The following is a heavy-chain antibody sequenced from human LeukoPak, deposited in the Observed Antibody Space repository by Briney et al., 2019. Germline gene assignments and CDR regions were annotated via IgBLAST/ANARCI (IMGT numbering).Heavy chain of an antibody. J-gene: IGHJ4*02. Sequence: GGSLRLSCAASGFTFSSYGMHWVRQAPGKGLEWVAVISYDGSNKYYADSVKGRFTISRDNSKNTLYLQMNSLRAEDTAVYYCAKEGLFHYFDYWGQGTLVTVSS. CDR1: GFTFSSYG. D-gene: IGHD3-22*01. CDR3: AKEGLFHYFDY. CDR2: ISYDGSNK. V-gene: IGHV3-30*18.